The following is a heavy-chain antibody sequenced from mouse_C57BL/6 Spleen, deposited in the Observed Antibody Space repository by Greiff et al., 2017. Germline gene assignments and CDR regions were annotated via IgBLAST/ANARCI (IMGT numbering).Heavy chain of an antibody. CDR1: GYTFTSYD. D-gene: IGHD3-2*02. CDR2: IYPRDGST. J-gene: IGHJ2*01. Sequence: QVQLQQSGPELVKPGASVKLSCKASGYTFTSYDINWVKQRPGQGLEWIGWIYPRDGSTKYNEKFKGKATLTVDTSSSTAYRELHSLTSEDSAVYFCARDSSGYVGYFDYWGQGTTLTVSS. V-gene: IGHV1-85*01. CDR3: ARDSSGYVGYFDY.